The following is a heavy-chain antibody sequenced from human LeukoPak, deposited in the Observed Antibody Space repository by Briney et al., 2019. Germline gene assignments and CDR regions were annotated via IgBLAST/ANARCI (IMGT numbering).Heavy chain of an antibody. J-gene: IGHJ3*02. V-gene: IGHV3-74*01. CDR1: GFTFSSYW. D-gene: IGHD3-22*01. CDR2: INSDGSST. Sequence: PGGSLRLSCAASGFTFSSYWMHWVRQAPGKGLVWVSRINSDGSSTSYADSVKGRFTISRDNAKNTLYLQMNSLRAEDTAVYYCARGYYDSSGCYSDAFDIWGQGTMVTVSS. CDR3: ARGYYDSSGCYSDAFDI.